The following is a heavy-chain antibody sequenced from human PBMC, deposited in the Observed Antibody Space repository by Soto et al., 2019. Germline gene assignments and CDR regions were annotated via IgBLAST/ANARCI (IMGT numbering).Heavy chain of an antibody. D-gene: IGHD2-15*01. V-gene: IGHV4-34*01. Sequence: TSETLPLTCAVYGGSCSGYYWSWIRQPPGKGLEWIGEINHSGSTNYNPSLKSRVTISVDTSKNQFSLKLSSVTAADTAVYYCARGLGYCSGGSCYYYYYYMDVWGKGTTVTVSS. J-gene: IGHJ6*03. CDR2: INHSGST. CDR3: ARGLGYCSGGSCYYYYYYMDV. CDR1: GGSCSGYY.